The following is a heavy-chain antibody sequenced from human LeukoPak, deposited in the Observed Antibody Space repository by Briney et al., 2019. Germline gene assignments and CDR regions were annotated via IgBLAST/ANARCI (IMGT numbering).Heavy chain of an antibody. J-gene: IGHJ4*02. CDR1: GFTFSDYD. Sequence: GGSLRLSCAASGFTFSDYDMSWIRQARGKGLEWVSYISSSGSTIYYADSVKGRFTISRDNAKNSLYLQMNSLRAEDTAVYYCARDTYYYDSSGYYYFDYWGQGTLVTVSS. CDR2: ISSSGSTI. CDR3: ARDTYYYDSSGYYYFDY. V-gene: IGHV3-11*04. D-gene: IGHD3-22*01.